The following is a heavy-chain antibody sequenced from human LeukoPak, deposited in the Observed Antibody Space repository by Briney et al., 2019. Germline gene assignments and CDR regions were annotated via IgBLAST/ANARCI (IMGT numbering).Heavy chain of an antibody. CDR2: IYYIEST. D-gene: IGHD3-10*01. CDR1: GGSIISGSFH. J-gene: IGHJ6*02. V-gene: IGHV4-39*07. CDR3: ARGLTMVRGAHGMDV. Sequence: SETLSLTCSVSGGSIISGSFHWAWIRQTPGKGLEWIGSIGSIYYIESTYYNPSLKSRVIISVDTSKNQFSLTLSSVTAADTAVYYCARGLTMVRGAHGMDVWGQGTTVTVSS.